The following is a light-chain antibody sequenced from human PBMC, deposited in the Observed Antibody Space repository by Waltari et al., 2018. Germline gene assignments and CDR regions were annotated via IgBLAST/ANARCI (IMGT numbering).Light chain of an antibody. CDR2: QDT. Sequence: SYKLTQPPSLSVSPAQAASITCSGDDFEDYYVAWYQQRPGQSPVLLIYQDTKRPSGIPERFSGSNSGNTATLTIRETQTIDDADYYCQAWDNSAVVFGGGTTLTAL. CDR3: QAWDNSAVV. V-gene: IGLV3-1*01. J-gene: IGLJ2*01. CDR1: DFEDYY.